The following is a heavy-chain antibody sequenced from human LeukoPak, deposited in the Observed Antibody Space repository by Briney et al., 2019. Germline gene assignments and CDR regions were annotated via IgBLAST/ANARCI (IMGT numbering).Heavy chain of an antibody. V-gene: IGHV4-59*01. CDR3: ARDSTGDDAFDI. Sequence: SSETLSLTCTVSGCSISSYYWSWIRQPPGKGLXWIGYIYYSGSTNYNPSLKSRVTISVDTSKNQFSLKLSSVTAADTAVYYCARDSTGDDAFDIWGQGTMVTVSS. CDR2: IYYSGST. J-gene: IGHJ3*02. CDR1: GCSISSYY. D-gene: IGHD7-27*01.